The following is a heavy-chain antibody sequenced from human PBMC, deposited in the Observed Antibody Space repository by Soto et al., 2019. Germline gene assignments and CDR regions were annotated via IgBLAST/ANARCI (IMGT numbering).Heavy chain of an antibody. D-gene: IGHD2-15*01. Sequence: QVQLQESGPGLVKPSQTLSLTCTVSGGSISSGTYYWTWIRQRPGKGLEWIGFIYYSGRTYYNPSLTSRITISLDTSENQFSLRLSSVTAADTAVYYCARDSDFCTGGSCYGNFDFWGQGTLVTVSS. J-gene: IGHJ4*02. CDR3: ARDSDFCTGGSCYGNFDF. CDR1: GGSISSGTYY. V-gene: IGHV4-31*03. CDR2: IYYSGRT.